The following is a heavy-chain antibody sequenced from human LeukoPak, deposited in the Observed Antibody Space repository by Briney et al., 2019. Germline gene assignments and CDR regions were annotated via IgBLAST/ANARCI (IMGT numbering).Heavy chain of an antibody. Sequence: GGSLRLSCAASGFTFSAYTMNWVRQAPGKGLEWVSAVSSNSAYIYYADSLRGRFTISRDNAKSLLYLQINSLRADDTAVYYCAREGGRRRASNFDWCDPWGQGTLVTVSS. CDR3: AREGGRRRASNFDWCDP. CDR2: VSSNSAYI. CDR1: GFTFSAYT. V-gene: IGHV3-21*06. J-gene: IGHJ5*02. D-gene: IGHD3-16*01.